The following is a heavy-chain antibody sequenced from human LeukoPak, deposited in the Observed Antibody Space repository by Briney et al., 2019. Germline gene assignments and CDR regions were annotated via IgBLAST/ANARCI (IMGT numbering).Heavy chain of an antibody. V-gene: IGHV4-4*02. J-gene: IGHJ5*01. CDR1: GDDISSSNW. Sequence: SETLSLTCSVSGDDISSSNWWTWVRQPPQKGLEWIGEVYHSGSTNYNPSLKSRIYMSVDKSQNRFSLRLTSVSAADTAVYFCARVSGSGLYFKSFDPWGQGTLVIVSS. CDR3: ARVSGSGLYFKSFDP. D-gene: IGHD3-10*01. CDR2: VYHSGST.